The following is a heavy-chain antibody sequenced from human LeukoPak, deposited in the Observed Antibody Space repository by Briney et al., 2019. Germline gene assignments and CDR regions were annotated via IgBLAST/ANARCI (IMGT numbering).Heavy chain of an antibody. CDR3: ARDGYSYGYAHY. V-gene: IGHV1-18*01. J-gene: IGHJ4*02. CDR2: ISAYSGNT. Sequence: ASVKVPCKASGYAFTSYGISWVRQAPGHGLEWMGWISAYSGNTNYAQKLQGGVTMTTDTSTSTAYMELWSLRSDDTAVYYCARDGYSYGYAHYWGQGTLVTVSS. D-gene: IGHD5-18*01. CDR1: GYAFTSYG.